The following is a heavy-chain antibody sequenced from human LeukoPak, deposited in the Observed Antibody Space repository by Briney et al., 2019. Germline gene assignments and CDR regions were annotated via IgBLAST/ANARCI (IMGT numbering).Heavy chain of an antibody. CDR2: IYSGGRT. D-gene: IGHD3-9*01. Sequence: PGGSLRLSCAASGFTVSSNYMSWVRQAPGKGLEWVSGIYSGGRTYNADSVKGRFTISRDNSKNTLYLQMNSLRAADTAVYYCGKMGDILTGYPYYFDYWGQGTLVTVSS. CDR1: GFTVSSNY. J-gene: IGHJ4*02. CDR3: GKMGDILTGYPYYFDY. V-gene: IGHV3-53*01.